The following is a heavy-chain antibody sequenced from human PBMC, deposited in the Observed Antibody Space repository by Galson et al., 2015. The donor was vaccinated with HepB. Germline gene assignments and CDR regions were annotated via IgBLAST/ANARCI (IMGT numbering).Heavy chain of an antibody. J-gene: IGHJ6*02. V-gene: IGHV4-59*08. CDR3: ARILGNCGGDCPLGYYYGMDV. Sequence: ETLSLTCTVSGGSISSYYWSWIRQPPGKGLEWIGYIYYSGSTNYNPSLKSRVTISVDTSKNQFSLKLSSVTAADTAVYYCARILGNCGGDCPLGYYYGMDVWGQGTTVTVSS. D-gene: IGHD2-21*02. CDR1: GGSISSYY. CDR2: IYYSGST.